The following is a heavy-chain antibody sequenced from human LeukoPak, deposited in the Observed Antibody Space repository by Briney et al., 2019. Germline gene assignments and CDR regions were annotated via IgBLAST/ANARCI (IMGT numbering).Heavy chain of an antibody. CDR2: ISNSGGST. D-gene: IGHD3-22*01. CDR3: AKAGTFSTDSSGEYFQH. V-gene: IGHV3-23*01. CDR1: GFTFSSYA. Sequence: PGGSLRLSCAASGFTFSSYAMSWVRQAPGKGLEWVSAISNSGGSTYYADSVKGRFTISRDNSKNTLYLQMNSLRAEDTAVYYCAKAGTFSTDSSGEYFQHWGQGTLVTVSS. J-gene: IGHJ1*01.